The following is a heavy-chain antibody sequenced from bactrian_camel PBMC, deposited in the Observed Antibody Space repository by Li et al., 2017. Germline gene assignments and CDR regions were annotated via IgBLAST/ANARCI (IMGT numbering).Heavy chain of an antibody. CDR1: GDTVTSAC. Sequence: HVQLVESGGGSVQAGGSLTLSCVVFGDTVTSACIAWFRQISGKERERVASFSVGPLYSASVKGRFAMSRDNAKNTVYLAMSALKPEDTGMYYCAADRTGSFITCNTGRRYNYWGQETQVTVS. V-gene: IGHV3S9*01. CDR2: SFSVGP. CDR3: AADRTGSFITCNTGRRYNY. J-gene: IGHJ4*01. D-gene: IGHD1*01.